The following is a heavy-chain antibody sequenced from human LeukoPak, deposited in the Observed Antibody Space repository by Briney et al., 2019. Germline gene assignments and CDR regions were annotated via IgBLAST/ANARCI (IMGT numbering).Heavy chain of an antibody. CDR1: GFTFSSYW. V-gene: IGHV3-74*01. CDR2: INSDGSST. D-gene: IGHD1-1*01. Sequence: SGGSLRLSCAASGFTFSSYWMHWVRHAPGKGLVWVSRINSDGSSTTYADSGKGRVTISRDNSKNTLYQQMNSLRAEDTAVYYCAKLEGGDSSFFDYWGQGTLVTVSS. J-gene: IGHJ4*02. CDR3: AKLEGGDSSFFDY.